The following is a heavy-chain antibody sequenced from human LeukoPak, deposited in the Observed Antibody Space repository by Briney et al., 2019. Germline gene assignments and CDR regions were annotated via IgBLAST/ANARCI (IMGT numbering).Heavy chain of an antibody. J-gene: IGHJ4*02. CDR3: GRGYNGVDS. V-gene: IGHV3-74*01. D-gene: IGHD5-12*01. Sequence: GGSLRLSCAASGFTFSSYAMSWVRQAPGKGLVWVSRVGADGSSTTYADSVRGRFITSRDNAKNTLYLQMNGLRAEDTAVYYCGRGYNGVDSWGQGTLVTVSS. CDR2: VGADGSST. CDR1: GFTFSSYA.